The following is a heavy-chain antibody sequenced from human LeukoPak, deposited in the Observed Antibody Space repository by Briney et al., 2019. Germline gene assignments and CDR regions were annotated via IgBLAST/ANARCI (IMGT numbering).Heavy chain of an antibody. J-gene: IGHJ5*02. CDR3: ARGGGSYDFWSGYEYNWFDP. D-gene: IGHD3-3*01. CDR2: IYYSGST. V-gene: IGHV4-59*01. Sequence: SETLSLTCTVSGGSISSYYWSWIRQPPGKGLEWIGYIYYSGSTNYNPSLKSRVTISVDTSKNQLSLKLSSVTAADTAVYYCARGGGSYDFWSGYEYNWFDPWGQGTLVTVSS. CDR1: GGSISSYY.